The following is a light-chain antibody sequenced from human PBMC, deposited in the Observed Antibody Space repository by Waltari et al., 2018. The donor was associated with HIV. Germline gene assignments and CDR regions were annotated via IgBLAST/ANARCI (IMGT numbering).Light chain of an antibody. J-gene: IGLJ3*02. CDR2: SYG. V-gene: IGLV1-44*01. Sequence: QPVLNQSPSASGTPGHRVIISCSGRSSNIGSTPVTWYQQFPGTAPKLLIYSYGQRPSGVPERFSGSKSATSASLAISGLRSEDEADYYCATWDDSLNAWVFGGGTKLTVL. CDR3: ATWDDSLNAWV. CDR1: SSNIGSTP.